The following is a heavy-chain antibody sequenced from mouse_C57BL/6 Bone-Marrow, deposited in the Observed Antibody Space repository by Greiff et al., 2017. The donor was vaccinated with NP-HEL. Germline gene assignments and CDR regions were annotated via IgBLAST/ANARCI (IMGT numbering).Heavy chain of an antibody. CDR1: GFTFTTYA. CDR3: VRAYGSSYNFDY. CDR2: IRSKSSNYAT. D-gene: IGHD1-1*01. Sequence: EVQGVESGGGLVQPKGSLKLSCAASGFTFTTYAMHWVRQAPGKGLEWVARIRSKSSNYATYYADSVKDRFTISRDDSQSMLYLQMNNLKTEDTAMYYCVRAYGSSYNFDYWGQGTTLTVSS. J-gene: IGHJ2*01. V-gene: IGHV10-3*01.